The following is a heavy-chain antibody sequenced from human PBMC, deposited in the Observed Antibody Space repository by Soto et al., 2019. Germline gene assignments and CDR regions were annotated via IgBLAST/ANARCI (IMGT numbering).Heavy chain of an antibody. D-gene: IGHD3-22*01. CDR2: INHSGST. Sequence: PSETLSLTCAVYGGSFSGYYWSWIRQPPGKGLEWIGEINHSGSTNYNPSLKSRVTISVDTSKNQFSLKLSSVTAADTAVYYCARGGISSGYVGPPVRPNYFDYWGQGTLVTVSS. CDR3: ARGGISSGYVGPPVRPNYFDY. CDR1: GGSFSGYY. J-gene: IGHJ4*02. V-gene: IGHV4-34*01.